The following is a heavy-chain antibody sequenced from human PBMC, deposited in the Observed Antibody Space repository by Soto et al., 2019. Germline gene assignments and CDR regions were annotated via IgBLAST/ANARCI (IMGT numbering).Heavy chain of an antibody. Sequence: SETLSLTCTVSGGSISSSRHSWGWIRQPPGKGLEWIGSIYDSGSTYYNPSLKSRVTISVDTSKNQFSLKLSSVTAADTAVYYCARVRSLRITFGGVSVPNWFDPWGQGTLVTVSS. V-gene: IGHV4-39*01. CDR1: GGSISSSRHS. J-gene: IGHJ5*02. CDR3: ARVRSLRITFGGVSVPNWFDP. CDR2: IYDSGST. D-gene: IGHD3-16*02.